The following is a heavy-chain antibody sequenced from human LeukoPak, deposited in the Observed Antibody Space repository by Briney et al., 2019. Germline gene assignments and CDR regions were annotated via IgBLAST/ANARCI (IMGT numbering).Heavy chain of an antibody. J-gene: IGHJ4*02. D-gene: IGHD6-19*01. CDR3: AKASKGSFDY. CDR2: ISYDGSNK. Sequence: GGSLRLSCAASGFTFSSYGMHWVRQAPGKGLEWVAVISYDGSNKYYADSVKGRFTISRDNSKNTLYLQMNSLRAEDTAVYYCAKASKGSFDYWGQGTLVTVSS. CDR1: GFTFSSYG. V-gene: IGHV3-30*18.